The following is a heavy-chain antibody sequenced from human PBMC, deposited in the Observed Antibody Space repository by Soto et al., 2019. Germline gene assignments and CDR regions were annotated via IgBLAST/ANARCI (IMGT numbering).Heavy chain of an antibody. V-gene: IGHV1-69*02. CDR1: GGTFSSYT. D-gene: IGHD2-15*01. CDR2: IIPILCIA. J-gene: IGHJ3*02. CDR3: ASSDIVVVVAATGDAFDI. Sequence: ASVKVSCKASGGTFSSYTISWVRQAPGQGLEWMGRIIPILCIANYAQKFQGRVTITADKSTSTAYMELSSLRSEDTAVYYCASSDIVVVVAATGDAFDIWGQGTMVTVSS.